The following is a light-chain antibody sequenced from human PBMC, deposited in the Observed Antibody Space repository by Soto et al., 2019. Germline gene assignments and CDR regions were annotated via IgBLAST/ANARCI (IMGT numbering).Light chain of an antibody. CDR1: QSVSSD. CDR2: GAS. Sequence: EIVFTQSPCTLSLSPGERATLSCRASQSVSSDLAWYPQKPGQAPRLLIYGASTRATDIPATFSGSGSGTEFTLTISSLQSEDFAVYYCQQYNNWPPVTFGGGTKVDIK. V-gene: IGKV3-15*01. CDR3: QQYNNWPPVT. J-gene: IGKJ4*01.